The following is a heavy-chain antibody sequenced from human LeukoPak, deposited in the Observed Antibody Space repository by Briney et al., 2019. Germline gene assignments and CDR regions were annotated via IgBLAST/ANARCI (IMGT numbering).Heavy chain of an antibody. Sequence: ASVKVSCKTSGYIFTGYYMHWVRQAPGQGLEWLGWINPNSGATNYAQKFHGRVIMTRDTSISTAYMELRSLTSDDTAVYYCASPGSNYDVLTGPGYCDYWGQGTLVTVSS. V-gene: IGHV1-2*02. CDR2: INPNSGAT. D-gene: IGHD3-9*01. CDR3: ASPGSNYDVLTGPGYCDY. J-gene: IGHJ4*02. CDR1: GYIFTGYY.